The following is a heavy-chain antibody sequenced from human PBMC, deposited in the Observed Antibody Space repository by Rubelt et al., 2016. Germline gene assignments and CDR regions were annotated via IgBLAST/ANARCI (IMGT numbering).Heavy chain of an antibody. CDR2: IYSGGST. CDR1: GFTVSSNY. J-gene: IGHJ4*02. CDR3: ARSGVQLERRNGEFDY. D-gene: IGHD1-1*01. Sequence: EVQLVESGGGLVQPGGSLRLSCAASGFTVSSNYMSWVRQAPGKGLEWVSVIYSGGSTYYADSVKGRFTISRHNSKNKLYLQMNSLRAEDTAVYYCARSGVQLERRNGEFDYWGQGTLVTVSS. V-gene: IGHV3-53*04.